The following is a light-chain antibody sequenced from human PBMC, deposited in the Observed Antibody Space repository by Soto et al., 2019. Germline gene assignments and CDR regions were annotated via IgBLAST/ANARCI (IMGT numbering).Light chain of an antibody. V-gene: IGKV3-20*01. Sequence: EIVLTQSPGTLSLSPGERATLSCRTSQSVTSSYLTWYQQKPGQAPRLLIYGASSRATGIPDRFSGSGSGADFNPTISRLEPEDFAVYYCQQYGSPPWTFGQGTKVYI. CDR2: GAS. CDR3: QQYGSPPWT. CDR1: QSVTSSY. J-gene: IGKJ1*01.